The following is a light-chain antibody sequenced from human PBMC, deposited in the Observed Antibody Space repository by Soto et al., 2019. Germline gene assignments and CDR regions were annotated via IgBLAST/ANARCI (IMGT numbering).Light chain of an antibody. CDR2: AAS. CDR1: QTIGTS. CDR3: QQSYGTSWT. V-gene: IGKV1-39*01. Sequence: DIQMTQSPSSLAASVGDRVTITCRASQTIGTSLYWYQQRPGKAPRLLIYAASDLQSGVPSRFSGSGSGTDFALTISSLQPEDFATYYCQQSYGTSWTFGQGTKVELK. J-gene: IGKJ1*01.